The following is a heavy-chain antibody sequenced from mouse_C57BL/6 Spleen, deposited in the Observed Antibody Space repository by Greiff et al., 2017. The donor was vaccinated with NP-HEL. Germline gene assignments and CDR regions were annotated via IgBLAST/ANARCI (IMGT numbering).Heavy chain of an antibody. CDR3: ARGTAQPYFDY. J-gene: IGHJ2*01. CDR1: GYSITSGYY. D-gene: IGHD3-2*02. CDR2: ISYDGSN. V-gene: IGHV3-6*01. Sequence: EVQLQESGPGLVKPSQSLSLTCSVTGYSITSGYYWNWIRQFPGNKLEWMGYISYDGSNNYNPSLKNRISITRDTSKNQFFLKLNSVTTEDTATYYCARGTAQPYFDYWGQGTTLTVSS.